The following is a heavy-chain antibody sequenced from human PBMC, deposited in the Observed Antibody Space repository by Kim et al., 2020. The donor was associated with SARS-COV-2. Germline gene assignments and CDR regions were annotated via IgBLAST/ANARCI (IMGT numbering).Heavy chain of an antibody. CDR2: IIPIFGTA. CDR1: GGTFSSYA. J-gene: IGHJ5*02. Sequence: SVKVSCKASGGTFSSYAISWVRQAPGQGLEWMGGIIPIFGTANYAQKFQGRVTITADESTSTAYMELSSLRSEDTAVYYCASSRPAAGIWFDPWGQGTLVTVSS. D-gene: IGHD6-13*01. V-gene: IGHV1-69*13. CDR3: ASSRPAAGIWFDP.